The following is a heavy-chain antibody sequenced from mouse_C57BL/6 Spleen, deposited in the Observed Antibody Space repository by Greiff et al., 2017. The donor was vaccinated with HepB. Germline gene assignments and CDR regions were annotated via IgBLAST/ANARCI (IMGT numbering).Heavy chain of an antibody. J-gene: IGHJ3*01. CDR2: ISSGGDYI. CDR1: GFTFSSYA. D-gene: IGHD2-4*01. Sequence: EVQVVESGEGLVKPGGSLKLSCAASGFTFSSYAMSWVRQTPEKRLEWVAYISSGGDYIYYAETVKGRFTISRDNTRNTLYLQMSSLKSEDTAMYYCTREVYDYDTLFAYWGQGTLVTVSA. V-gene: IGHV5-9-1*02. CDR3: TREVYDYDTLFAY.